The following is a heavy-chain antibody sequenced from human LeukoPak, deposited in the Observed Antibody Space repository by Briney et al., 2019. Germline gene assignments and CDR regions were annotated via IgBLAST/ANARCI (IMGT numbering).Heavy chain of an antibody. Sequence: GGSLRLSCAASGFTLTTYSMNWVRQAPGKGLEWISYISGGSGTIYYADSVKGRFTISRDNARNSLYLQLNSLRAEDTAVYFCARVTVGATADHFDSWGQGTLVTVSS. J-gene: IGHJ4*02. CDR3: ARVTVGATADHFDS. V-gene: IGHV3-48*01. D-gene: IGHD1-26*01. CDR1: GFTLTTYS. CDR2: ISGGSGTI.